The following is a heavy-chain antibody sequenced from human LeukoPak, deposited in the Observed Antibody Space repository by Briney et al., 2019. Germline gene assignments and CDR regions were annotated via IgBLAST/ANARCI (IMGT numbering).Heavy chain of an antibody. J-gene: IGHJ6*03. V-gene: IGHV3-64*01. Sequence: GGSLRLSCAASGFTFSSYAMHWVRQAPGKGLDYVSAISSNGGSTYYANSVKGRFTISRDNSKNTLYLQMGSLRAEDMAVYYCARGGLGTPHYMDVWGKGTTVTVSS. CDR1: GFTFSSYA. CDR3: ARGGLGTPHYMDV. D-gene: IGHD1-1*01. CDR2: ISSNGGST.